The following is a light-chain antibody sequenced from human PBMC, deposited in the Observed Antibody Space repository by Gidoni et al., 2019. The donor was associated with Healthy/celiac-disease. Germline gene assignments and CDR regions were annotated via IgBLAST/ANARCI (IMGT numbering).Light chain of an antibody. V-gene: IGKV1-39*01. Sequence: DIQMPHSPSSLSPSVGDRVTITRLASHSTTSYLTWYQQKPGKAPQLLIYAADSLQSGVPSRFSGRGCGTDFTLTIRSLQPEDFATYCCQQSYSTLTCGGGTKVEIK. J-gene: IGKJ4*01. CDR1: HSTTSY. CDR3: QQSYSTLT. CDR2: AAD.